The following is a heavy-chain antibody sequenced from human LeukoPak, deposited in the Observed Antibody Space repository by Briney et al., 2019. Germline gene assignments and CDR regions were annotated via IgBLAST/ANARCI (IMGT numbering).Heavy chain of an antibody. D-gene: IGHD6-13*01. V-gene: IGHV4-30-2*01. Sequence: SQTLSLTCAVSGGSISSGGYSWSWIRQPPGKGLEWIGYIYHSGSTYYSPSLKSRATISVDRSKNQFSLKLSSVTAADTAVYYCARVRISSWTYYFDYWGQGTLVTVSS. CDR1: GGSISSGGYS. CDR2: IYHSGST. CDR3: ARVRISSWTYYFDY. J-gene: IGHJ4*02.